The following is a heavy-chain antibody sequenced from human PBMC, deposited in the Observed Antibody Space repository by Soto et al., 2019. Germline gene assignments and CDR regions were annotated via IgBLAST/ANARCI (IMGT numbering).Heavy chain of an antibody. J-gene: IGHJ5*02. D-gene: IGHD1-1*01. CDR3: ARREVQLERRSGLDWFDP. CDR2: IYHSGST. CDR1: SGSISSSNW. V-gene: IGHV4-4*02. Sequence: PSETLSLTCAVSSGSISSSNWWSWVRQPPGKGLEWIGEIYHSGSTNYNPSLKSRVTISVDKSKNQFSLKLSSVTAADTAVYYCARREVQLERRSGLDWFDPWGQGTLVTVS.